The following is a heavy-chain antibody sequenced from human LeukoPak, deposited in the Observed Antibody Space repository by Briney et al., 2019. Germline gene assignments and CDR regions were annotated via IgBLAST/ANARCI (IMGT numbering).Heavy chain of an antibody. CDR2: ISASSSST. CDR1: GFTFSDYY. CDR3: ARDRGGAAAY. Sequence: GGSLRLSRAASGFTFSDYYMSWIRQAPGKGLEWVSYISASSSSTNYADPVKGRFTISRDNAKNSLFLQMNSLRAEDTAVYYCARDRGGAAAYRGQGTLVTVSS. J-gene: IGHJ4*02. V-gene: IGHV3-11*05. D-gene: IGHD3-16*01.